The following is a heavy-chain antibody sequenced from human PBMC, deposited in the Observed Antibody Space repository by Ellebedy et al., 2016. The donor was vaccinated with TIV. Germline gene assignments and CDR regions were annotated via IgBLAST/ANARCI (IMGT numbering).Heavy chain of an antibody. J-gene: IGHJ6*02. Sequence: GESLKISXEASGFSLSNYDTHWVRQAPGKGLDWVAVMFSGGSTFYADSLRGRFSVSRDDSRNTLYLQMNSLRPEDTAVYYCGRGSTGNYYAMDVWGQGTTVTVSS. D-gene: IGHD1-1*01. CDR2: MFSGGST. CDR1: GFSLSNYD. V-gene: IGHV3-53*01. CDR3: GRGSTGNYYAMDV.